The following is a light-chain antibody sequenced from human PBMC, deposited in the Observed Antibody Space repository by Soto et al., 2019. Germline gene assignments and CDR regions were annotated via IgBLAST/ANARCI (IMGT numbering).Light chain of an antibody. CDR3: QQYGGSRT. J-gene: IGKJ1*01. CDR2: GAS. V-gene: IGKV3D-15*01. CDR1: QSINSD. Sequence: EIVMTQSPATLSVSPGETTRLSCRASQSINSDVAWYQQKVGQTPRLLIHGASTRATGIAARFSGSGSGTDFTLTISRLEPEDFAVYYCQQYGGSRTFGQGTKVDIK.